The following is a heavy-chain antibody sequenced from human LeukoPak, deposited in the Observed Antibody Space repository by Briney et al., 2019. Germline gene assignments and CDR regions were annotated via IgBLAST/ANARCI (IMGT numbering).Heavy chain of an antibody. CDR3: ARGDSGYDPNFDY. CDR1: GGSFSGYY. J-gene: IGHJ4*02. V-gene: IGHV4-34*01. Sequence: SETLSLTCAVYGGSFSGYYWSWIRQPPGKGLEWIGEINHSGSTNYNPSLKSRVTISVDTYKNQFSLKLSSVTAADTAVYYCARGDSGYDPNFDYWGQGTLVTVSS. CDR2: INHSGST. D-gene: IGHD5-12*01.